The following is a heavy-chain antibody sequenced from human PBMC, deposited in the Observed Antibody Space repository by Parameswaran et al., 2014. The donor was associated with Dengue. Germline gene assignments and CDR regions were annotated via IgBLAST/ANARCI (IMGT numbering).Heavy chain of an antibody. D-gene: IGHD1-26*01. V-gene: IGHV2-26*01. J-gene: IGHJ5*02. CDR2: IFSNDEK. CDR3: ARTVLVGASNWFDP. Sequence: WIRQPPGKALEWLAHIFSNDEKSYSTSLKSRLTISKDTSKSQVVLTMTNMDPVDTATYYCARTVLVGASNWFDPWGQGTLVTVSS.